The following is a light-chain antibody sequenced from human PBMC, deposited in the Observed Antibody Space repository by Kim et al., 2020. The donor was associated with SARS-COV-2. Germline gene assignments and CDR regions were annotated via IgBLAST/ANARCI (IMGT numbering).Light chain of an antibody. CDR2: AAS. V-gene: IGKV1-9*01. CDR3: QQLNTYPPT. J-gene: IGKJ5*01. CDR1: QGVSRY. Sequence: IQLTQSPSSLAASVGDRVTITCRASQGVSRYLAWYQQIPGIAPRLLIYAASTLQSGVPSRFSGSGSGTDFTLSISGLQPEEFATYCQQLNTYPPTCRQGTRLEIK.